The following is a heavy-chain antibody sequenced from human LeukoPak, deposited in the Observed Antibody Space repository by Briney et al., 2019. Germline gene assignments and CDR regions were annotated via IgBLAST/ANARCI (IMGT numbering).Heavy chain of an antibody. V-gene: IGHV3-23*01. J-gene: IGHJ4*02. CDR1: GFSGFTFSSHA. Sequence: GGSLRLSCAASGFSGFTFSSHAMSWVRQAPGKGLEWVSAISGSGVTTYYADSVKGRFSISRDNSKNTLYLQMNSLRAEDTAIYYCANKYGSGSYYIGWGQGTLVTVSS. CDR3: ANKYGSGSYYIG. CDR2: ISGSGVTT. D-gene: IGHD3-10*01.